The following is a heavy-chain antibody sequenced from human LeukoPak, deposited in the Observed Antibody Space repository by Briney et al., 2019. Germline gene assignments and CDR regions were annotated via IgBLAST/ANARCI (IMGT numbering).Heavy chain of an antibody. J-gene: IGHJ6*03. D-gene: IGHD1-20*01. Sequence: PGGSLRLSCAASGFTFSDYYMNWIRQRPGMGLELVSYISSSGSNVYYAYSVKGRFTISRDNAKNSLYLQMNSLRAEDTAVYYCASVYNWNCYYYMDVWGKGTTVTVSS. CDR1: GFTFSDYY. V-gene: IGHV3-11*01. CDR2: ISSSGSNV. CDR3: ASVYNWNCYYYMDV.